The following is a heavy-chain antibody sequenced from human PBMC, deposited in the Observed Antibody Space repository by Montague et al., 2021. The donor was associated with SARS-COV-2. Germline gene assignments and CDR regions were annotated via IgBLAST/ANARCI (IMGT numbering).Heavy chain of an antibody. CDR1: GGSISSSSYF. CDR2: IYYSGST. V-gene: IGHV4-39*01. Sequence: SETLSLTCTVSGGSISSSSYFWGWIRQPPGKGLEWIGSIYYSGSTYYNPSLKSRVTISVDTSKNQFSLKLSSMTAADTAAYYCARAFIAAAGTTSFDYWGQGTLVAVSS. D-gene: IGHD6-13*01. CDR3: ARAFIAAAGTTSFDY. J-gene: IGHJ4*02.